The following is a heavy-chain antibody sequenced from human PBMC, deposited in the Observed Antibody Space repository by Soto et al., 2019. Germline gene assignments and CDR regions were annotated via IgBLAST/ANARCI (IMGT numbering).Heavy chain of an antibody. J-gene: IGHJ4*02. CDR2: INHRGTS. V-gene: IGHV4-34*01. D-gene: IGHD3-10*01. CDR3: VRGPLRGLYYFDY. CDR1: GASFSDYY. Sequence: SETLSLTCAVYGASFSDYYWNWIRQSPGKGLEWIGQINHRGTSNYNPSLKSRVTISIDTSQNQFSLRLSSLTAADTAVSYCVRGPLRGLYYFDYWGQGTPVTVSS.